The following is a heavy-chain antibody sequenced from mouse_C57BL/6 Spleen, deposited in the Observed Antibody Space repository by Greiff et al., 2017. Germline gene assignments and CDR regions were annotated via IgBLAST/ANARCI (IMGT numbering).Heavy chain of an antibody. D-gene: IGHD1-1*01. J-gene: IGHJ2*01. CDR1: GYTFTSYW. Sequence: QVQLQQPGAELVMPGASVKLSCKASGYTFTSYWMHWVKQRPGQGLEWIGEIDPSDSYTNYNQKFKGKSTVTVDKSSSTAYMQLSSLTSEDSAVYYCARSGSSLYFDYWGQGTTLTVSS. CDR3: ARSGSSLYFDY. CDR2: IDPSDSYT. V-gene: IGHV1-69*01.